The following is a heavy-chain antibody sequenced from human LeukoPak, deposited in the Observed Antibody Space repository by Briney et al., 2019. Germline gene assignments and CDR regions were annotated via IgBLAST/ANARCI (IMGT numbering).Heavy chain of an antibody. D-gene: IGHD3-16*01. Sequence: SETLSLTCTVSGYSISSGYYWDWIRQPPGKGLEWIGTLSHSGSSYYNPSLKSRVTISVDTSKNQFSLKLSSVTAADTAVYYCARDSWESSRSWFDPWGQGTLVTVSS. CDR2: LSHSGSS. J-gene: IGHJ5*02. CDR3: ARDSWESSRSWFDP. CDR1: GYSISSGYY. V-gene: IGHV4-38-2*02.